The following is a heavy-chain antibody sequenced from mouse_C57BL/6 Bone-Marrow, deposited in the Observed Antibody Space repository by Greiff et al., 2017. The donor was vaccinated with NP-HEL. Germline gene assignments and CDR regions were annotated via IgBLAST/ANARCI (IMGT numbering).Heavy chain of an antibody. D-gene: IGHD1-1*01. CDR3: ARDLLLALWYFDV. V-gene: IGHV1-52*01. J-gene: IGHJ1*03. CDR1: GYTFTSYW. Sequence: QVQLQQPGAELVRPGSSVKLSCKASGYTFTSYWMHWVKQRPIQGLEWIGNIDPSDSETHYNQKFKDKATLTVDKSSSTAYMQLSSLTSEDSAVYYCARDLLLALWYFDVWGTGTTVTVSS. CDR2: IDPSDSET.